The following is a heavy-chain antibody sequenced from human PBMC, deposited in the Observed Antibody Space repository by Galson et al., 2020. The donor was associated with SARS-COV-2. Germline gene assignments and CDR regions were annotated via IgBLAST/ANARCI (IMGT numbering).Heavy chain of an antibody. J-gene: IGHJ4*02. V-gene: IGHV4-39*01. D-gene: IGHD1-26*01. CDR3: ASRGRWELPADY. CDR1: VGSISSISYY. CDR2: IYYSGST. Sequence: SRTLSLTCTFSVGSISSISYYWGWIRQPPGTGLEWIGNIYYSGSTYYNPSVQSRVTIFADMSKNQVSLKLSSVTAADTAVYYCASRGRWELPADYWGQGTLVTVSS.